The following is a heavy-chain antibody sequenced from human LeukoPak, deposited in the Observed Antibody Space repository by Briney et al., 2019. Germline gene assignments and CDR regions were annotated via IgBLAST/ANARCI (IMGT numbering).Heavy chain of an antibody. D-gene: IGHD6-13*01. V-gene: IGHV5-51*01. CDR1: GYSFSSYW. J-gene: IGHJ6*03. CDR2: IFPDDSDT. Sequence: GESLKISCKGSGYSFSSYWIAWVRQMPGKGLEWMGIIFPDDSDTRYSPSFQGQVTFSADKSTSTAFLQWSSLKASDTAVYYRARLEQLAYYNYYLDIWGKGTTVTVSS. CDR3: ARLEQLAYYNYYLDI.